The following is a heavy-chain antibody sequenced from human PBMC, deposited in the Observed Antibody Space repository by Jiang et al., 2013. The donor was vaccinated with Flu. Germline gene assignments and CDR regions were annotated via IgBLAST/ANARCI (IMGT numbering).Heavy chain of an antibody. J-gene: IGHJ5*02. D-gene: IGHD6-13*01. CDR1: GGSISSSSNY. CDR2: IYDSGNT. CDR3: ASALYSSTWYNWFDP. V-gene: IGHV4-39*01. Sequence: EYGPGLVKPSETLSLTCTVSGGSISSSSNYWGWIRQPPGKGLEWIGSIYDSGNTYYNPSLKSRVTISVDTSKNQLSLKLSSVTAADTAVYYCASALYSSTWYNWFDPWGQGTLVTVSS.